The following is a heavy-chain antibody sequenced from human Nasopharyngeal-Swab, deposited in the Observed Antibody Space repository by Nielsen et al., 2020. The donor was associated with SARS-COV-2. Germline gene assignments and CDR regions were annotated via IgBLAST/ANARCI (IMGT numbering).Heavy chain of an antibody. CDR3: AKSPFGGYWFYFDY. J-gene: IGHJ4*02. CDR2: ISHDGSDS. CDR1: EFTFRKYG. V-gene: IGHV3-30*18. Sequence: GESLKISCGASEFTFRKYGMHWVRQAPGKGLEWVAVISHDGSDSYYADSVKGRFTISRDNSKNTLYLQMDSLRTEDTAVYYCAKSPFGGYWFYFDYLGPGTLVTVSS. D-gene: IGHD1-26*01.